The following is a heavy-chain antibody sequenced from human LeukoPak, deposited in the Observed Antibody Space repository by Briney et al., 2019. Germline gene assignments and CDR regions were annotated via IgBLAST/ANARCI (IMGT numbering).Heavy chain of an antibody. CDR1: GYTFTSYA. CDR3: ARFLSISRAFDY. CDR2: INAGNGNT. V-gene: IGHV1-3*01. Sequence: ASVKVSCKASGYTFTSYAMHWVRQAPGQRLEWMGWINAGNGNTKYSQKFQGRVTITRDTSASTAYMELSSLRFEDTAVYYCARFLSISRAFDYWGQGTLVTVSS. D-gene: IGHD3-3*01. J-gene: IGHJ4*02.